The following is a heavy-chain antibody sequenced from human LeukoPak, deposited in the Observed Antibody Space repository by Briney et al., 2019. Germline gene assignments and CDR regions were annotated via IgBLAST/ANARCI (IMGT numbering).Heavy chain of an antibody. CDR1: GGSISSGDYY. V-gene: IGHV4-30-4*01. Sequence: PSETLSLTCTVSGGSISSGDYYWSWLRQPPGKGLEWIGYIYYSGSTYYNPSLKSRVTISVDTSKNQFSLKLSSVTAADTAVYYCARVVVVVATVDYWGQGTLVTVSS. J-gene: IGHJ4*02. CDR3: ARVVVVVATVDY. CDR2: IYYSGST. D-gene: IGHD2-15*01.